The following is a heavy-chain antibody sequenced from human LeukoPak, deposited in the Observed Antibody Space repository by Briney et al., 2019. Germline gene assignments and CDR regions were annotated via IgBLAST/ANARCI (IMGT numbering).Heavy chain of an antibody. V-gene: IGHV4-59*08. CDR1: GGSISSYY. Sequence: PSETLSLTCTASGGSISSYYWTWIRQPPGQGLEWIGYIYYTGRTNFKPSLKSRVTISVDTSKNQISLNLRSVTAADTAVYYCARHSGRGNAFDIWGQGTRVTVSS. D-gene: IGHD6-25*01. CDR2: IYYTGRT. J-gene: IGHJ3*02. CDR3: ARHSGRGNAFDI.